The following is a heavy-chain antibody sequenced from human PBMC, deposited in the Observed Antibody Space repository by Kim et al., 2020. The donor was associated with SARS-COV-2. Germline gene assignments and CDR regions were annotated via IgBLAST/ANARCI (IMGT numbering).Heavy chain of an antibody. Sequence: SETLSLTCAVYGGSFSGYYWSWIRQPPGKGLEWIGEINHSGSTNYNPSLKSRVTISVDTSKNQFSLKLSSVTAADTAVYYCARGDIVVVPAAISYYYYGMDVWGQGTTVTVSS. J-gene: IGHJ6*02. CDR3: ARGDIVVVPAAISYYYYGMDV. D-gene: IGHD2-2*01. CDR2: INHSGST. CDR1: GGSFSGYY. V-gene: IGHV4-34*01.